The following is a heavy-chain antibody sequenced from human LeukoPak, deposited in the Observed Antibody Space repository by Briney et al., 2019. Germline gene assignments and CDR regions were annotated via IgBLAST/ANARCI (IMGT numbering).Heavy chain of an antibody. V-gene: IGHV3-21*01. CDR2: ISSSSSYI. Sequence: PGGSLRLSCAASGFTFCSYSMNWVLQAPGKGLEWVSSISSSSSYIYYADSVKGRFTISRDNAKNSLYLQMNSLRAEDTAVYYCATSAAGTGPDYWGQGTLVTVSS. CDR3: ATSAAGTGPDY. CDR1: GFTFCSYS. D-gene: IGHD6-13*01. J-gene: IGHJ4*02.